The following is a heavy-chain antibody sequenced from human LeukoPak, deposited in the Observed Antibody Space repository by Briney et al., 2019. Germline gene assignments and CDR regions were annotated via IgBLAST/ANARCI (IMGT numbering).Heavy chain of an antibody. CDR1: GFTFSNYS. D-gene: IGHD3-10*01. CDR3: ARYYYGSGSCSSSDI. J-gene: IGHJ3*02. Sequence: PGGSLTLSCAASGFTFSNYSINWLRQAPGKGLEGVSYINSTSTNIYYADSVKGRFTISRDNAKNSLYLQMNSLRDEDTAVYYCARYYYGSGSCSSSDIWGQGTMVTVSS. V-gene: IGHV3-48*02. CDR2: INSTSTNI.